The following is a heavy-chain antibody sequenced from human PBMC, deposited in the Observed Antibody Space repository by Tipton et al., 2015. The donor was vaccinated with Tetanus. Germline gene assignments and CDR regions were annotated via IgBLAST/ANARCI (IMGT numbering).Heavy chain of an antibody. CDR1: GFSISNYN. J-gene: IGHJ4*02. CDR3: VSGSALDY. V-gene: IGHV3-21*01. CDR2: ISSTSHYI. Sequence: SLRLSCEVSGFSISNYNMNWVRQGTGRGLEWVSSISSTSHYINYADSVKGRFTISRDKAKNSLFLEMNNLRGDDTSVYYFVSGSALDYWVQGTLITFSS.